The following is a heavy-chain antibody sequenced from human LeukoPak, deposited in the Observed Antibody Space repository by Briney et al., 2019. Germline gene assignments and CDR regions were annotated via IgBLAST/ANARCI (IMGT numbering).Heavy chain of an antibody. CDR1: GASISSGGYY. Sequence: SQTLSLTCTGSGASISSGGYYWSWIRQHPGKGLEWIGYIYYTGSAYYNPSLKSRVTISVDTSNNQFSLKLSSVTAADTAVYFCARDRGDHVSLDWGQGTLVTVSS. J-gene: IGHJ4*02. CDR3: ARDRGDHVSLD. V-gene: IGHV4-31*03. CDR2: IYYTGSA. D-gene: IGHD2-21*02.